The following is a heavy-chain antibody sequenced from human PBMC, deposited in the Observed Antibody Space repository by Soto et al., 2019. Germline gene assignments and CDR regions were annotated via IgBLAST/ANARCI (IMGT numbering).Heavy chain of an antibody. CDR1: GDSISSGAW. Sequence: HVQLQESGPGLVKASETLSLTCAVSGDSISSGAWWSWVRQSPGKGLQWIGEIYHSGNTRNNPSLKSRVTMSVDKSNNQFSLNLMSVTAADTATYYCARDSRTGCSSTDCYMSWGRGILVTVSS. CDR2: IYHSGNT. V-gene: IGHV4-4*02. J-gene: IGHJ5*02. D-gene: IGHD2-2*01. CDR3: ARDSRTGCSSTDCYMS.